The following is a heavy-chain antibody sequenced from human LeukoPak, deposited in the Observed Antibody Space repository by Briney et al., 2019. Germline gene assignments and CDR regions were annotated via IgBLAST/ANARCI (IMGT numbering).Heavy chain of an antibody. D-gene: IGHD3-10*01. CDR1: GYTFTSYG. Sequence: GASVKVSCKASGYTFTSYGITWVGQAPGQGREWMGRISAYNGNTNYAQKFQDRVTMTTATSTTTAYMELRSLRFDDTALYYCARDDEEFGELSWFDPWGQGTLVTVSS. J-gene: IGHJ5*02. V-gene: IGHV1-18*01. CDR3: ARDDEEFGELSWFDP. CDR2: ISAYNGNT.